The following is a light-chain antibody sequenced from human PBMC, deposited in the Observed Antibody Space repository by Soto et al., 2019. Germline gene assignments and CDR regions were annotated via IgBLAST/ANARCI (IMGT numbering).Light chain of an antibody. CDR1: QTISSW. CDR2: KAS. CDR3: QHYNSYSEA. Sequence: DIQMTQSPSTLWGSAGHSVTITCRASQTISSWLAWYQQKPGKAPKLLIYKASTLKSGVPSRFSGSGSGTEFTLTISSLQPDDFATYYCQHYNSYSEAFGQGTKVDI. J-gene: IGKJ1*01. V-gene: IGKV1-5*03.